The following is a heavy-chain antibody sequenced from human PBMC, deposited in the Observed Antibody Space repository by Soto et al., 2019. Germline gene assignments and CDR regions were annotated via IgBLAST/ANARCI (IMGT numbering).Heavy chain of an antibody. D-gene: IGHD2-21*02. V-gene: IGHV3-48*03. J-gene: IGHJ6*02. Sequence: GGSLRLSXAASGFTFSSYEMNWVRQAPGKGLEWVSYISSSGSTIYYADSVKGRFTISRDNAKNSLYLQMNGLRAEDTAVYYCARVRIVVVTTYPGDYYGMDVWGQGTTVTVSS. CDR2: ISSSGSTI. CDR3: ARVRIVVVTTYPGDYYGMDV. CDR1: GFTFSSYE.